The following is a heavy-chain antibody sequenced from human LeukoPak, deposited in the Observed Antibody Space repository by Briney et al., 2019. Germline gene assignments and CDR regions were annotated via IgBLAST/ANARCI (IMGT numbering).Heavy chain of an antibody. D-gene: IGHD3-3*01. V-gene: IGHV4-59*01. CDR1: GGSISSYY. J-gene: IGHJ4*02. CDR3: ARAWVYYDFWSGSYYFDY. CDR2: IYYSGST. Sequence: SETLSLTCTVSGGSISSYYWSWIRQPPGKGLEWIGYIYYSGSTNYNPSPKSRVTISVDTSKNQFSLKLSSVTAADTAVYYCARAWVYYDFWSGSYYFDYWGQGTLVTVSS.